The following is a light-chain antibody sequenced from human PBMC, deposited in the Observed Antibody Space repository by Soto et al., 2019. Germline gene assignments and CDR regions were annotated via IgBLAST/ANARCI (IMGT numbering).Light chain of an antibody. CDR1: SSDIGACRF. V-gene: IGLV2-14*01. Sequence: QSVLSQPASVSGSPGQSITISCTGTSSDIGACRFVSWYQQHPGKAPKLMIYEVSNRPSGVSNRFSGSKSGHSASLTISGLQAEDEVAYYCSSCTTSGPFYLFGTGTKLAVL. CDR3: SSCTTSGPFYL. J-gene: IGLJ1*01. CDR2: EVS.